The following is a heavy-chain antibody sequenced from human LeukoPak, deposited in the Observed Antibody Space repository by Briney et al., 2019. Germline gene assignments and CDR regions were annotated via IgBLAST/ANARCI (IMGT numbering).Heavy chain of an antibody. CDR1: GYTFNKYG. J-gene: IGHJ5*02. Sequence: EASMKVSCKASGYTFNKYGINWVRQAPGHGLEWMGWISVYYGNTNYAQKFQGRVTMTRDMSTSTVYMELSSLRSEDTAVHYCATDHRAWFDPWGQGTLVTVSS. V-gene: IGHV1-18*01. CDR2: ISVYYGNT. CDR3: ATDHRAWFDP.